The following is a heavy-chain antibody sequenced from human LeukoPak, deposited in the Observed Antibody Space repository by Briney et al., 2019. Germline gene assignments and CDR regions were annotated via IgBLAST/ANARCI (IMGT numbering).Heavy chain of an antibody. CDR2: INHSGST. V-gene: IGHV4-34*01. CDR1: GGSFSGYY. D-gene: IGHD2-2*01. J-gene: IGHJ6*04. CDR3: ARAPPSIVVVPAPYYYYGMDV. Sequence: SETLSLTCAVYGGSFSGYYWSWIRQPPGKGREWIGEINHSGSTNYNPSLKSRVTISVDTSKNQFSLKLSSVTAADTAVYDCARAPPSIVVVPAPYYYYGMDVWGKGTTVTVSS.